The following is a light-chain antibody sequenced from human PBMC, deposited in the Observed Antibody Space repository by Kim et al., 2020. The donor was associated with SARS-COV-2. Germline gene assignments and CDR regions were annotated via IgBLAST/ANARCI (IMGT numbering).Light chain of an antibody. Sequence: SVRNRVTLPCQASQRISPSLNWYQQKPGRAPTLLIYASSTLQSGVPSRFSGSGSGTDFTLTISSLQPEDSATYYCQQSYSNPTWTFGQGTKVDIK. CDR3: QQSYSNPTWT. CDR2: ASS. J-gene: IGKJ1*01. CDR1: QRISPS. V-gene: IGKV1-39*01.